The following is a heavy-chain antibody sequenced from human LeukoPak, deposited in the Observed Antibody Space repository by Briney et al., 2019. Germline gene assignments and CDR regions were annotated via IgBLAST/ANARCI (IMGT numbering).Heavy chain of an antibody. CDR3: ARETMGADIVVVPTPFDAFDL. CDR2: IKKDGSEK. Sequence: GGSLRLSCAASGFTFSRYWMSWVRQAPGKGLEWVANIKKDGSEKYYVDSVKGRFTISRDNAKNSMYLQMNSLRAEDTAVYYCARETMGADIVVVPTPFDAFDLWGQGTMVTVFS. D-gene: IGHD2-2*01. V-gene: IGHV3-7*01. CDR1: GFTFSRYW. J-gene: IGHJ3*01.